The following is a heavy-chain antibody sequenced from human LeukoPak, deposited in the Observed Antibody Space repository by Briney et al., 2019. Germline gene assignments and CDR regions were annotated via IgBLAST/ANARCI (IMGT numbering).Heavy chain of an antibody. V-gene: IGHV4-34*01. Sequence: PSETLSLTCAVYGGSFSGFYWSWIRQPPGKGLERIGEINHSGSTYYNPSLKSRVTISVDTSKNQFSLKLTPVTAADTAVYYCATLGEYYDSSGYYCNWGQGTLVTVSS. J-gene: IGHJ4*02. D-gene: IGHD3-22*01. CDR2: INHSGST. CDR3: ATLGEYYDSSGYYCN. CDR1: GGSFSGFY.